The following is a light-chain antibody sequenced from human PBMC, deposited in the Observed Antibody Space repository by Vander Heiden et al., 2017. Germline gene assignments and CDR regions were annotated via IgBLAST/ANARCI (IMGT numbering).Light chain of an antibody. J-gene: IGLJ2*01. CDR2: EGS. Sequence: QSALTQPPSVSGSPGQSITISCTGTSSDVGSYNLVSWYQQHPGKAPKLMIYEGSKRPSGVSNRFSGSKSGNTASLTISGLQAEDEADYCCCSYAGSSTVVFGGGTKLTVL. CDR1: SSDVGSYNL. CDR3: CSYAGSSTVV. V-gene: IGLV2-23*01.